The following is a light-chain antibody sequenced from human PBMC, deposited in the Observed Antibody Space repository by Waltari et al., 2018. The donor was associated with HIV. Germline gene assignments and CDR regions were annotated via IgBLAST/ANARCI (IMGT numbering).Light chain of an antibody. J-gene: IGKJ2*01. V-gene: IGKV4-1*01. CDR2: WAS. CDR1: QSVLYSATNKNY. CDR3: QQYYTTPNT. Sequence: DIVMTQSPDSLAVSPGERATIACKSSQSVLYSATNKNYLAWYQQKPGQPPNLLIYWASTRESGVPDRFSGSGSGTDFTLTISSLQAEDVAVYYCQQYYTTPNTFGQGTKLEIK.